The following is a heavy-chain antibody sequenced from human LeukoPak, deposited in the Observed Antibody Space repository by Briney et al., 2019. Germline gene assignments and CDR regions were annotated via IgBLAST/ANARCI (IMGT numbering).Heavy chain of an antibody. CDR1: GGSISSYY. J-gene: IGHJ3*02. Sequence: SETLSLTCTVSGGSISSYYWSWIRQPPGKGLEWIGYIYYSGSTNYNPSLKSRVTISVDTSKNQFSLKLSSVTAADTAVYYCARHYSGSYGEAFDIWGQGTMVTVSS. CDR2: IYYSGST. D-gene: IGHD1-26*01. CDR3: ARHYSGSYGEAFDI. V-gene: IGHV4-59*08.